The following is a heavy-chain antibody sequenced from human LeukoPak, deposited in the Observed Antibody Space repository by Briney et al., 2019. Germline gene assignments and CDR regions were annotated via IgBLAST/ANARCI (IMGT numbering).Heavy chain of an antibody. CDR2: ISSSSSYI. CDR3: AKDRPVAYCGGDCYSNWFDP. J-gene: IGHJ5*02. D-gene: IGHD2-21*02. CDR1: GFTFSSYS. V-gene: IGHV3-21*01. Sequence: GGSLRLSCAASGFTFSSYSMNWVRQAPGKGLEWVSSISSSSSYIYYADSVKGRFTISRDNSKNTLYLQMNSLRAEDTAVYYCAKDRPVAYCGGDCYSNWFDPWGQGTLVTVSS.